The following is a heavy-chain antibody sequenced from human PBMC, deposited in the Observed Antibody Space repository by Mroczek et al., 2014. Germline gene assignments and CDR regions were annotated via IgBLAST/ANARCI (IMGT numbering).Heavy chain of an antibody. CDR2: INYSGGT. CDR3: ARRRAATSFWYFDL. J-gene: IGHJ2*01. Sequence: QVQLQQWGAGLLKPSETLSLTCAVYGGSFSGYHYSWFRQPPGKGLEWIGEINYSGGTTYNPSLKSRVTISLDTSKNQFSLTRSSVTAADTAVYYCARRRAATSFWYFDLWGRGTMVTVSS. D-gene: IGHD6-25*01. CDR1: GGSFSGYH. V-gene: IGHV4-34*01.